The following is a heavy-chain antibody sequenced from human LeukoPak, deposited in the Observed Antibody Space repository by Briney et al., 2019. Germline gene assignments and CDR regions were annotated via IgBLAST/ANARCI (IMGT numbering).Heavy chain of an antibody. CDR3: ARDRGWLTSDY. J-gene: IGHJ4*02. Sequence: PGGSLRLSCAASRFTFSTYWMGWVRQAPGKGLEWLGNIKEDGSEKYYVDFVKGRFTISRDNAKNSLSLQMNSLRVEDTAVYYCARDRGWLTSDYWGQGILVTVSS. D-gene: IGHD6-19*01. CDR1: RFTFSTYW. V-gene: IGHV3-7*03. CDR2: IKEDGSEK.